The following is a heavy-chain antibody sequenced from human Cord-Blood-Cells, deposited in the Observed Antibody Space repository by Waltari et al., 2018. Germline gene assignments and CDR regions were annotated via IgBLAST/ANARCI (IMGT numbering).Heavy chain of an antibody. J-gene: IGHJ4*02. CDR1: GGSISSGGYS. D-gene: IGHD3-16*02. Sequence: GLVKPSQTLSLTCAVSGGSISSGGYSWSWIRQPPGKGLEWIGYIYHSGSTYYNPSLKRRVTISVDRSKNQFSLKLSSVTAADTDVYYCARADYDYIWGSYRYTPYFDYWGQGTLVTVSS. CDR3: ARADYDYIWGSYRYTPYFDY. CDR2: IYHSGST. V-gene: IGHV4-30-2*01.